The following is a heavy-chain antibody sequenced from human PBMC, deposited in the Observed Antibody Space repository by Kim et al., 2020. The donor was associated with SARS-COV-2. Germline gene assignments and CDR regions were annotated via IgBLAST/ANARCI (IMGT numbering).Heavy chain of an antibody. CDR2: IIPGNGIT. J-gene: IGHJ3*02. Sequence: ASVKVSCKTSGYTFTGYPMHWLRQAPGQSPEWMGWIIPGNGITEYSQKFQGRVTITRDTSARTAYMEMGSLESEDTAVYYCARAGVRYCSGGSCRDGFDMWGLGTMVVVSS. V-gene: IGHV1-3*01. D-gene: IGHD2-15*01. CDR1: GYTFTGYP. CDR3: ARAGVRYCSGGSCRDGFDM.